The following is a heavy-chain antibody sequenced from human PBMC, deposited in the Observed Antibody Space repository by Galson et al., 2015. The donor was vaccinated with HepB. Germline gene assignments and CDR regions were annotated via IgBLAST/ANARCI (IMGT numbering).Heavy chain of an antibody. Sequence: SLRLSCAASGFTFSSYGMHWVRQAPGKGLEWVAVIWYDGSNKYYADSVKGRFTISRDNSKNTLYLQMNSLRAEDTAVYYCARDAPLRGWYYFDYWGQGTLVTVSS. CDR1: GFTFSSYG. V-gene: IGHV3-33*01. J-gene: IGHJ4*02. CDR2: IWYDGSNK. CDR3: ARDAPLRGWYYFDY. D-gene: IGHD6-19*01.